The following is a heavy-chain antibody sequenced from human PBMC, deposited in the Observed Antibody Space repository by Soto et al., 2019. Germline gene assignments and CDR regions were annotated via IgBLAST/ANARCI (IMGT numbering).Heavy chain of an antibody. V-gene: IGHV4-39*01. D-gene: IGHD2-2*01. CDR3: ARQIPTSTWYNWFDT. CDR2: IHYSRNT. CDR1: GDSITNTNYS. Sequence: SEPLSLTGTVSGDSITNTNYSWGWIRQPPGKGLEWIGSIHYSRNTYYNPSLRGRGSLSVDTSKNQFSLKLTSVTAADTAVYFCARQIPTSTWYNWFDTWGQGSLVTVSS. J-gene: IGHJ5*02.